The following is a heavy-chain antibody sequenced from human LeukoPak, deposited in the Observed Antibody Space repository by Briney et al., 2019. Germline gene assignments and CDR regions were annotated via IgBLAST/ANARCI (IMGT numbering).Heavy chain of an antibody. CDR2: ISSSSSYI. D-gene: IGHD6-6*01. CDR1: GFTFSSYI. CDR3: ARDGYSSSHYYYYYGMDV. J-gene: IGHJ6*02. Sequence: GGSLRLSCAASGFTFSSYIMNWVRQAPGKGLEWVSSISSSSSYIYYADSVKGRFTISRDNAKNSLYLQMNSLRAEDTAVYYCARDGYSSSHYYYYYGMDVWGQGTTVTVSS. V-gene: IGHV3-21*01.